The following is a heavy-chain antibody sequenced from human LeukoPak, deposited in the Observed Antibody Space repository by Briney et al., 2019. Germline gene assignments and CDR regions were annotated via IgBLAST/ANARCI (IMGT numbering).Heavy chain of an antibody. Sequence: GGSLRLSCAASGFTFSSYWMSWVRQAPGKGLEWVANIKQDGSEKYYVDSVKGRFTISRDNAKNSLYLQMNSLRAEDTVVYYCAREHNYYYMDVWGKGTTVTVSS. CDR2: IKQDGSEK. J-gene: IGHJ6*03. V-gene: IGHV3-7*01. CDR3: AREHNYYYMDV. CDR1: GFTFSSYW.